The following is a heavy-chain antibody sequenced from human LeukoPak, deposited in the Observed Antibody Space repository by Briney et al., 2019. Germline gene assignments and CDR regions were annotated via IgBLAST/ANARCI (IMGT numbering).Heavy chain of an antibody. D-gene: IGHD3-9*01. CDR2: IGYDGSNK. V-gene: IGHV3-33*01. CDR3: ARDRYFDSSYGMDV. CDR1: GFTFSNYG. J-gene: IGHJ6*04. Sequence: PGRSLRLSCAASGFTFSNYGMHWVRQAPGKGLGWVALIGYDGSNKYYPDSLKGRFTISRDNSKKTLYLQMNSLRAEDTAVYYCARDRYFDSSYGMDVWGKGTTVTVSS.